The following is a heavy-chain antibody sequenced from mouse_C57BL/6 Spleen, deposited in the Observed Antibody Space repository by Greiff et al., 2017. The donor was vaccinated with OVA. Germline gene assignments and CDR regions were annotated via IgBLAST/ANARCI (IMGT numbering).Heavy chain of an antibody. CDR2: INPYTGGT. J-gene: IGHJ4*01. D-gene: IGHD2-2*01. Sequence: VQLKQSGPVLVKPGASVTMSCKASGYTFTDYYMNWVKQSHGKSLEWIGVINPYTGGTSYNQKFKGKATLTVDKCSSTAYMELSSLTSEDSAVYYCARWLQMDYWGQGTSVTVSS. V-gene: IGHV1-19*01. CDR1: GYTFTDYY. CDR3: ARWLQMDY.